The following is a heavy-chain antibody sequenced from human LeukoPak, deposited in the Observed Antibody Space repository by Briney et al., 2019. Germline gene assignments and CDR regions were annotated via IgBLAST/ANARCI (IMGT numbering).Heavy chain of an antibody. V-gene: IGHV1-2*06. CDR3: ARSDRGSGMGY. Sequence: ASVKVSCKASGYTFIGYYLHWVRQAPGQGLEFMGHINPDSGATTYAQKFQGRVTMTRDTSISTAYMELSSLTSDDTAVYYCARSDRGSGMGYWGQGTLVTVSS. D-gene: IGHD3-10*01. CDR2: INPDSGAT. CDR1: GYTFIGYY. J-gene: IGHJ4*02.